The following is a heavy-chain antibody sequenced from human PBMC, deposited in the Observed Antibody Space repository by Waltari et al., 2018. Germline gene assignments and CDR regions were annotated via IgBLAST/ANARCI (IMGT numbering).Heavy chain of an antibody. CDR2: IIPILGIA. CDR1: GGTFSSYT. V-gene: IGHV1-69*08. CDR3: ARERLSPRITMIVVVMGDAFDI. J-gene: IGHJ3*02. Sequence: QVQLVQSGAEVKKPGSSVKVSCKASGGTFSSYTISWVRQAHGQGLEWMGRIIPILGIANYAQKFQGRVTITADKSTSTAYMELSILRSEDTAVYYCARERLSPRITMIVVVMGDAFDIWGQGTMVTVSS. D-gene: IGHD3-22*01.